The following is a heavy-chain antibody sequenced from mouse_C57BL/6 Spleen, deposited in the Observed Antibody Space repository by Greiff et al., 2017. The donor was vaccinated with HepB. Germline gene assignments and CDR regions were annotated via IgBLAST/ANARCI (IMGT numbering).Heavy chain of an antibody. J-gene: IGHJ4*01. Sequence: VQLQQPGAELVKPGASVKMSCKASGYTFTSYWITWVKQRPGQGLEWIGDIYPGSGSTNYNEKFKSKATLTVDTSSSTAYMKLSSLTSEDAAVYYCARSGYYYGSSHAMDYWGQGTSVTVSS. CDR3: ARSGYYYGSSHAMDY. CDR2: IYPGSGST. D-gene: IGHD1-1*01. CDR1: GYTFTSYW. V-gene: IGHV1-55*01.